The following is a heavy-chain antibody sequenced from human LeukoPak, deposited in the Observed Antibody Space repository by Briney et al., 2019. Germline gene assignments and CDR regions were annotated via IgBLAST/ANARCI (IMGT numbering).Heavy chain of an antibody. J-gene: IGHJ3*02. Sequence: GGSLRLSCAASGFTFSSYAMSWVRQAPGKGLEWVSAISGSGGSTYYAGSVKGRFTISRDNAKNSLYLQMNSLRAEDTAVYYCARDGSGEGSSWGSYAFDIWGQGTMVTVSS. V-gene: IGHV3-23*01. CDR1: GFTFSSYA. D-gene: IGHD6-13*01. CDR2: ISGSGGST. CDR3: ARDGSGEGSSWGSYAFDI.